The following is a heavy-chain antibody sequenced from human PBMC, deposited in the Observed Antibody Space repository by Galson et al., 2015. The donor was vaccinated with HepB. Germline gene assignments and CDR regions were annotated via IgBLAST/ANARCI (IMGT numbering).Heavy chain of an antibody. J-gene: IGHJ4*02. CDR3: ARHAYVIRGDGYNIDY. V-gene: IGHV5-51*01. D-gene: IGHD5-24*01. Sequence: QSGAEVTKPGESLKISCKGSGYSFTSYWIGWVRQMPGKGLEWMGIIYPGDSDTRYSPSFQGQVTISADKSISTAYLQWSSLKASDTAMYYCARHAYVIRGDGYNIDYWGQGTLVTVSS. CDR1: GYSFTSYW. CDR2: IYPGDSDT.